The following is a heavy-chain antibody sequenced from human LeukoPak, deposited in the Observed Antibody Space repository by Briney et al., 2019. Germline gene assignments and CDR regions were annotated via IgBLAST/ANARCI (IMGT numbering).Heavy chain of an antibody. CDR1: GDSVSSAA. D-gene: IGHD2-2*01. V-gene: IGHV6-1*01. Sequence: SQTLSLTCAISGDSVSSAAWNWIRQTPSRGLEWLGRTYYRSKWYNDYAVSVKSRITINPDTSKNQFSLQLNSVTPEDTAVYYCARGGIGYCTSSSCYFDYWGQGTLVTVSS. CDR2: TYYRSKWYN. CDR3: ARGGIGYCTSSSCYFDY. J-gene: IGHJ4*02.